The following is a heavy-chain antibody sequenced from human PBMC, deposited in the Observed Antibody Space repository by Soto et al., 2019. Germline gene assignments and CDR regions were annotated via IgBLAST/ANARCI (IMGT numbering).Heavy chain of an antibody. CDR3: TRVGRGYSFGNGLDV. V-gene: IGHV3-30-3*01. CDR1: ESTFRGYA. D-gene: IGHD5-18*01. J-gene: IGHJ6*04. Sequence: QVQMVESGGGVVQPGRSLRLSCVASESTFRGYAMHWVRQAPGKGLECVAVISHDGNNKYDADSVKGRFTISRDNSKNTLFLQKNSLRAEDTAVYYCTRVGRGYSFGNGLDVWGEGTTVTVSS. CDR2: ISHDGNNK.